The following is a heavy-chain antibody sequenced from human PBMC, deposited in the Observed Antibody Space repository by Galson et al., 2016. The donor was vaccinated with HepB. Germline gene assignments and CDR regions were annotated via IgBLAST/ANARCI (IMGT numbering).Heavy chain of an antibody. CDR1: GGSFSGYY. J-gene: IGHJ3*02. CDR2: INDSGDT. CDR3: TRGDPYSGRNGDT. V-gene: IGHV4-34*01. D-gene: IGHD1-26*01. Sequence: ETLSLTCAVYGGSFSGYYWSWIRQAPGKGLEWIGEINDSGDTNTNPSLKGRVSISVDTSRKQFSLRLSSVTAADTAVYYCTRGDPYSGRNGDTWGQGTKVTVSS.